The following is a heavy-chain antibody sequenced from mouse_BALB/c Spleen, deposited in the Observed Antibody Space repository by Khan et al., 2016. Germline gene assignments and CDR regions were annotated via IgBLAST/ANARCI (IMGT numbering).Heavy chain of an antibody. CDR1: GYTFTNYG. CDR2: INTYTGKA. CDR3: ASGIGYGNDYAMNY. V-gene: IGHV9-3-1*01. D-gene: IGHD2-10*02. Sequence: QIQLVQSGPELKKPGETVKISCKASGYTFTNYGMNWVKQAPGKGLKWMGWINTYTGKATYADDFKGRFSLSLEAAASNAYLQINNLKNEDTGNYFCASGIGYGNDYAMNYWAQRTSVTVS. J-gene: IGHJ4*01.